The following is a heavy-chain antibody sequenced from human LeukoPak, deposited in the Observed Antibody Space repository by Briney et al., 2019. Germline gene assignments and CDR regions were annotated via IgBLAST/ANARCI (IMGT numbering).Heavy chain of an antibody. CDR1: GFTFSNHG. V-gene: IGHV3-23*01. CDR3: AKAAASTTYYFDY. D-gene: IGHD6-13*01. CDR2: ISDSGGST. J-gene: IGHJ4*02. Sequence: GGSLRLSCAASGFTFSNHGMSWVRQAPGKGLEWVSAISDSGGSTYYADSVKGRFTISRDNSKNTLYLQMNSLRAEDTAVYYCAKAAASTTYYFDYWGQGTLVTVSS.